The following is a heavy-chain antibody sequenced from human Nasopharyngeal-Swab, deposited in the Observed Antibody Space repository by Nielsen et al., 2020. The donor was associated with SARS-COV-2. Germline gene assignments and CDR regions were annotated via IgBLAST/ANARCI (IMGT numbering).Heavy chain of an antibody. D-gene: IGHD3-3*01. CDR1: GFTFTSYA. V-gene: IGHV3-23*01. CDR3: AKGTTISKYYYYGMDV. Sequence: GGSLRLSCAASGFTFTSYAMNWVRQAPGKGLEWVPAISGSGGSTYYADSVKGRFTISRDNSKNTLYLQMNSLRAEDTAVYYCAKGTTISKYYYYGMDVWGQGTTVTVSS. CDR2: ISGSGGST. J-gene: IGHJ6*02.